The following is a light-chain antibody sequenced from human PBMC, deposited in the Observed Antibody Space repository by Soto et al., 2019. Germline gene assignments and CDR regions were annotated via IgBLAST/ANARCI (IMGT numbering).Light chain of an antibody. CDR1: SSNTGAGYY. Sequence: QSVQTLRPSLAGAPGPRVALSSIGSSSNTGAGYYGHWYQHLPGTAHKLLIYDNSNRPSGVPDRFSGSKSGTSASLAITGLQAEDEADYYCQSYDSSLSGSVFGTGTKVTVL. V-gene: IGLV1-40*01. CDR2: DNS. J-gene: IGLJ1*01. CDR3: QSYDSSLSGSV.